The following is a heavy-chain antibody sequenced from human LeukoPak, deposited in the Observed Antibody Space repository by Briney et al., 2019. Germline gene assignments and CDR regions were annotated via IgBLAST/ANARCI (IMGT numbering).Heavy chain of an antibody. V-gene: IGHV1-18*01. CDR3: ARDFHGDYTSDL. CDR1: GYTFTNYG. D-gene: IGHD4-17*01. CDR2: ISAYNGKT. Sequence: ASVKVSCKASGYTFTNYGISWVRQAPGHGLEWMGWISAYNGKTSYAQKLQGRVTMTTDTSTSTAYMELRSLSSDDTAVYYCARDFHGDYTSDLWGRGTLVTVSS. J-gene: IGHJ2*01.